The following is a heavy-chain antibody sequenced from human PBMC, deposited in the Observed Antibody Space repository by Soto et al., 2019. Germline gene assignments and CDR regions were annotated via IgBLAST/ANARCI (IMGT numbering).Heavy chain of an antibody. CDR3: ARGRNWNYDAFDI. CDR1: GFTFSSYA. CDR2: ISYDGSNK. V-gene: IGHV3-30-3*01. J-gene: IGHJ3*02. Sequence: GGSLRLSCAASGFTFSSYAMHWVRQAPGKGLEWVAVISYDGSNKYYADSVKGRFTISRDNSKNTLYLQMNSLRAEDTAVYYCARGRNWNYDAFDIWGQGTMVTVSS. D-gene: IGHD1-7*01.